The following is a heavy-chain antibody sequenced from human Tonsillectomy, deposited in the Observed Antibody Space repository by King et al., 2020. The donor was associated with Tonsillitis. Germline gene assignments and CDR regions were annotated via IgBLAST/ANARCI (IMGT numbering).Heavy chain of an antibody. CDR2: IYWDDDK. CDR3: AHEGGSYCQVDY. V-gene: IGHV2-5*02. CDR1: GFSLSTSGVG. Sequence: TLKESGPTLVKPTQTLTLTCTFSGFSLSTSGVGVGWIRQPPGKALEWLALIYWDDDKRYSPSLKSRLSITKDTSKNQVVLTMTNMDPVDTATYYCAHEGGSYCQVDYWGQGTLVTVSS. J-gene: IGHJ4*02. D-gene: IGHD5-18*01.